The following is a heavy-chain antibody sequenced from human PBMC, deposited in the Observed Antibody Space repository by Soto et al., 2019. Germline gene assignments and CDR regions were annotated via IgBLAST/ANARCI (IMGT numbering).Heavy chain of an antibody. CDR3: ARDVYGSSTSGYYYYSGLDV. J-gene: IGHJ6*02. Sequence: WTWIRQPPGQGLEWIGYISNSGSTNYNPSLKSRITISADTSKNQFSLKLNFVSAADTAVYYCARDVYGSSTSGYYYYSGLDVWGQGTTVTVSS. V-gene: IGHV4-59*01. D-gene: IGHD2-2*01. CDR2: ISNSGST.